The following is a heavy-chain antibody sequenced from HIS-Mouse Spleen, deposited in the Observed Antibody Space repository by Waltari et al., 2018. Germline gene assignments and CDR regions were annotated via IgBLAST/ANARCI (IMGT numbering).Heavy chain of an antibody. CDR3: AKAQGHWGSGAFDI. D-gene: IGHD7-27*01. Sequence: EVQLVESGGGLVQPGRSLRLSCPASGFTFVDSSIHWVRHAPGKGLEWVSGIRWNSGSIGYADSVKGRFTISRDNAKNSLYLQMNSLRAEDTALYYCAKAQGHWGSGAFDIWGQGTMVTVSS. CDR2: IRWNSGSI. CDR1: GFTFVDSS. V-gene: IGHV3-9*01. J-gene: IGHJ3*02.